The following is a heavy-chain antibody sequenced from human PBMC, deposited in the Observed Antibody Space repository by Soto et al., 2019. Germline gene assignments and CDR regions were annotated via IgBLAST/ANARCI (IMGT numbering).Heavy chain of an antibody. V-gene: IGHV1-46*01. CDR3: ARGSAAAGLHYYYYYGMDV. J-gene: IGHJ6*02. D-gene: IGHD6-13*01. CDR2: INPIGGST. Sequence: GASVKVSCKASGYTFTSYYMHWVRQAPGQGLEWMGIINPIGGSTSYAQKFQGRVTMTRDTSTSTVYMELSSLRSEDTAVYYCARGSAAAGLHYYYYYGMDVWGQGTTVTVSS. CDR1: GYTFTSYY.